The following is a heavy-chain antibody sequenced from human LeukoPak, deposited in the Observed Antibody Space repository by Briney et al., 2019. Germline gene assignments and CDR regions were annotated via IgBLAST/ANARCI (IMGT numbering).Heavy chain of an antibody. CDR1: GYTFTNYG. CDR2: ISTYNGNT. V-gene: IGHV1-18*01. CDR3: AREGDGYIYGDFDY. Sequence: ASVKVSCEASGYTFTNYGISWVRQAPGQGLEWMGWISTYNGNTNYAQKLQGRVTMTTDTSTSTAYMELRSLRSDDTAVYYCAREGDGYIYGDFDYWGQGTLVTVSS. J-gene: IGHJ4*02. D-gene: IGHD5-24*01.